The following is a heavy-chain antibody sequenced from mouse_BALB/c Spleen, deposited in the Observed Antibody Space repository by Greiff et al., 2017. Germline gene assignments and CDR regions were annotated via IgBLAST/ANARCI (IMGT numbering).Heavy chain of an antibody. CDR2: ISSGSSTI. Sequence: EVQLVESGGGLVQPGGSRKLSCVASGFTFSSFGMHWVRQAPEKGLEWVAYISSGSSTIYYADTVKGRFTISRDNPKNTLFLQMTSLRSEDTAMYYCAREYGSSPWFAYWGQGTLVTVSA. V-gene: IGHV5-17*02. J-gene: IGHJ3*01. CDR1: GFTFSSFG. D-gene: IGHD1-1*01. CDR3: AREYGSSPWFAY.